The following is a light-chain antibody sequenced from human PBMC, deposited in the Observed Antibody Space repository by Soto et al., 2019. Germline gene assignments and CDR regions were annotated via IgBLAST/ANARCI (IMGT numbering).Light chain of an antibody. V-gene: IGKV1-5*03. J-gene: IGKJ1*01. CDR2: KAS. CDR1: QSISRW. Sequence: DIQMTQSPSTLSASVGDRVTITCRASQSISRWLTWYQQKAGQAPKLLIYKASIVESGVTSRFSGSGTGTEVTLTISSQQPDDSATYYWRQDSYVATFGQGTRVEVK. CDR3: RQDSYVAT.